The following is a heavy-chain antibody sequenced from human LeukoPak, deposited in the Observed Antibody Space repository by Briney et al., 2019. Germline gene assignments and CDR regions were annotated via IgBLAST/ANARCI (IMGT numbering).Heavy chain of an antibody. D-gene: IGHD6-13*01. J-gene: IGHJ4*02. CDR1: GFTFSSYG. V-gene: IGHV3-30*18. CDR2: IAYDGSNK. Sequence: PGGSLRLSCEASGFTFSSYGMHWVRQAPGKGLEWVAVIAYDGSNKYYGDSVKGRFTISRDNSKNTLYLQMNSLRAEDTAVYYCAKDIAAGRYYFDYWGQGTLVTVSS. CDR3: AKDIAAGRYYFDY.